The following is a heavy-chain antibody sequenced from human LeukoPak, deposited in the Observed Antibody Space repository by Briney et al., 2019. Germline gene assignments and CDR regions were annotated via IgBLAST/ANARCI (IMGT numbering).Heavy chain of an antibody. J-gene: IGHJ3*02. D-gene: IGHD1-26*01. CDR3: ASYSGIYSAFEI. V-gene: IGHV4-38-2*02. CDR1: GYSITRGYF. Sequence: SETLSLTCTVSGYSITRGYFWGWIRQSPGKGLEWIASMFHSGSTYYNPSLKSRVTMSVDTSKNQFSLRLSSVTAADTAVYYCASYSGIYSAFEIWSQGTLVTVSS. CDR2: MFHSGST.